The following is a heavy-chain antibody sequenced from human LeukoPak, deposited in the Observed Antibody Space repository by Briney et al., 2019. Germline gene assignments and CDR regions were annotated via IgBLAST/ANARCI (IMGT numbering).Heavy chain of an antibody. J-gene: IGHJ4*02. V-gene: IGHV3-30-3*01. Sequence: GRSLRLSCAASGFTFSSYAMHWVRQAPVKGLEWVTVISYDGSNKYYADSVKGRFTISRDNSKNTLYLQMNSLRAEDTAVYYCARTGSHVSGWGQGTLVTVSS. CDR2: ISYDGSNK. D-gene: IGHD1-26*01. CDR1: GFTFSSYA. CDR3: ARTGSHVSG.